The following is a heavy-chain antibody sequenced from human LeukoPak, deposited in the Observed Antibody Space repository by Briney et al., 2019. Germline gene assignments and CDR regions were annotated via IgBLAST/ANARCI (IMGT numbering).Heavy chain of an antibody. CDR3: AKDSARPLFDWLSSEHPPYYFDY. J-gene: IGHJ4*02. CDR2: ISGSGGST. D-gene: IGHD3-9*01. Sequence: GGSLRLSCAASGFTFSSYAMSWVRQAPGKGLEWVSAISGSGGSTYYADSVKGRFTISRDNSKNTLYLQMNSLRAEDTAVYYCAKDSARPLFDWLSSEHPPYYFDYWGQGTLVTVSS. CDR1: GFTFSSYA. V-gene: IGHV3-23*01.